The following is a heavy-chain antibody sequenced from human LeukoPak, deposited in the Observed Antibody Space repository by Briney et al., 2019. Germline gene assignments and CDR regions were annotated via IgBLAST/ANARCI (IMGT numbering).Heavy chain of an antibody. CDR3: ASRDGYPNNYYFDY. CDR2: INHSGST. CDR1: GGSISSGGYY. Sequence: SETLSLTCTVSGGSISSGGYYWSWIRQHPGKGLEWIVEINHSGSTNYNPSLKSRVTTSVDTSKNQFSLKLSSVTAADTAVYYCASRDGYPNNYYFDYWGQGTLVTVSS. D-gene: IGHD5-24*01. V-gene: IGHV4-31*03. J-gene: IGHJ4*02.